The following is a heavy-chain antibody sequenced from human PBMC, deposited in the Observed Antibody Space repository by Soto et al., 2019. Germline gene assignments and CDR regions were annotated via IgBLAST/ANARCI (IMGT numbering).Heavy chain of an antibody. V-gene: IGHV3-33*01. CDR3: ARGLPVYGSGSYYGDAFDI. Sequence: QVQLVESGGGVVQPGRSLRLSCAASGFTFSSYGMHWVRQAPGKGLEWVAVIWYDGSNKYYADSVKGRFTISRDNSKNTLYLEMNSLRAEGKAVYYCARGLPVYGSGSYYGDAFDIWGQGTMVTVSS. J-gene: IGHJ3*02. CDR2: IWYDGSNK. CDR1: GFTFSSYG. D-gene: IGHD3-10*01.